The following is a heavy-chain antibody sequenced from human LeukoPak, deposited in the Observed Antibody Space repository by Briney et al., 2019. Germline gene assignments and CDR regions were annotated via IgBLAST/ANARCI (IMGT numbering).Heavy chain of an antibody. CDR1: GGSISSSTYY. CDR2: ITYSGST. J-gene: IGHJ4*02. CDR3: ARQGVGATDC. Sequence: SETLSLTCTVSGGSISSSTYYWAWVRQSPGKGLEWIGSITYSGSTYYNPSLESRVTISVDTSKNQFSLRLISVTAVDTAVYYCARQGVGATDCWGQGTLVTVSS. V-gene: IGHV4-39*01. D-gene: IGHD1-26*01.